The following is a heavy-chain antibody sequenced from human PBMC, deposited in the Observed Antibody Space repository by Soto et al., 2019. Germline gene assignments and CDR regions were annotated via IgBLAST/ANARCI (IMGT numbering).Heavy chain of an antibody. V-gene: IGHV4-31*03. CDR1: GGPISSGDYY. Sequence: SETLSLTCTVSGGPISSGDYYWSWIRQHPGKGLEWIGYIYYSGSTYSNPSLKSRVTISIDTSKSQFSLRLTSVTAADTAEYFCAKARYYYGMDVWGQGTTVTVSS. CDR2: IYYSGST. CDR3: AKARYYYGMDV. J-gene: IGHJ6*02.